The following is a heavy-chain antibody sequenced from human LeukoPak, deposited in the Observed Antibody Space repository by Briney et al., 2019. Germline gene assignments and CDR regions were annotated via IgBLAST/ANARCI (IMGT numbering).Heavy chain of an antibody. CDR3: ARATKVVSGKAAWFDP. CDR1: GYTFTGYY. V-gene: IGHV1-2*02. J-gene: IGHJ5*02. Sequence: GASVKVSCKASGYTFTGYYIYWVRQAPGQGLEWMGWINSDSGGTNNAQKFQGRVTMTRDTSISTAYMEVSSLRSDDTVVYYCARATKVVSGKAAWFDPWGQGTPVTVSS. D-gene: IGHD6-19*01. CDR2: INSDSGGT.